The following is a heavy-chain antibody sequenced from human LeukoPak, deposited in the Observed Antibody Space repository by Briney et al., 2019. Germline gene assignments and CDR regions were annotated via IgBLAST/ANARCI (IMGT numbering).Heavy chain of an antibody. V-gene: IGHV4-59*01. CDR3: ARGGGYYYVTHFDY. J-gene: IGHJ4*02. D-gene: IGHD3-22*01. CDR1: GGSISSYY. CDR2: IYYSGST. Sequence: SETLSPTCTVSGGSISSYYWSWIRQPPGKGLEWIGYIYYSGSTNYNPSLKSRVTISVDTSKNQFSLKLSSVTAADTAVYYCARGGGYYYVTHFDYWGQGTLVTVSS.